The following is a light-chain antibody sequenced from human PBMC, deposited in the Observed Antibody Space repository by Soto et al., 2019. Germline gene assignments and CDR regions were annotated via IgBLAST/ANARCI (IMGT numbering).Light chain of an antibody. V-gene: IGKV3-20*01. CDR2: GAS. CDR3: QQYGNSPWT. Sequence: PGDRATLSCRASQRASRQYLSWYQQRPGQAPRLLIFGASYRATGIPARFSGSGSGTDFTLTISRLEPEDFAVYYCQQYGNSPWTFGQGTKVDI. J-gene: IGKJ1*01. CDR1: QRASRQY.